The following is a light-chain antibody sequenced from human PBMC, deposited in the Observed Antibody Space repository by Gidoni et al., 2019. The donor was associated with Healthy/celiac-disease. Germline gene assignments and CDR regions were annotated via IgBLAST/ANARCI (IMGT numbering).Light chain of an antibody. Sequence: EILMTQSPATLSVAPGERATLSCRASQSVSSNLAWYPQKPGQDPRLLLYGASTRATGIPARFSGSGSGTEFTLTISSLQSEDYAVYYCQQYNNWPRLTFGGGTKVEIK. CDR1: QSVSSN. CDR3: QQYNNWPRLT. J-gene: IGKJ4*01. V-gene: IGKV3-15*01. CDR2: GAS.